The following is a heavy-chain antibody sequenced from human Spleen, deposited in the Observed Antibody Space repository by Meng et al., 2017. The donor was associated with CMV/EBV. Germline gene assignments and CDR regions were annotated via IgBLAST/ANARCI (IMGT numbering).Heavy chain of an antibody. Sequence: PGVSLRLSCAVSGFTFSNYAMIWVRQAPGKGLEWVSVIYSGANSTYYADSVRGRFSISRDNFKSTLYLQMNSLRREDTAVYYCASGGYWGQGTLVTVSS. J-gene: IGHJ4*02. CDR1: GFTFSNYA. D-gene: IGHD3-16*01. V-gene: IGHV3-23*03. CDR2: IYSGANST. CDR3: ASGGY.